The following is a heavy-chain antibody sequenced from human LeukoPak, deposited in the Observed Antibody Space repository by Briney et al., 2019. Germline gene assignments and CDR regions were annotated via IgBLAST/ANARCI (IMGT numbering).Heavy chain of an antibody. CDR2: ISGSGGST. Sequence: PGGSLRLSCAASGFTFSSYAMSWVRQVPGKGLEWVSAISGSGGSTYYADSVKGRFTISRDNSKNTLYLQMNSLRAEDTAVYYCAKVPVGILYFHEYFQHWGQGTLVTVSS. V-gene: IGHV3-23*01. J-gene: IGHJ1*01. CDR1: GFTFSSYA. CDR3: AKVPVGILYFHEYFQH. D-gene: IGHD2-15*01.